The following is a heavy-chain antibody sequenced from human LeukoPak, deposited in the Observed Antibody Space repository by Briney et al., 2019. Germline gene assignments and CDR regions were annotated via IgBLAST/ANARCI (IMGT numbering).Heavy chain of an antibody. V-gene: IGHV3-30*04. CDR3: ARDGDSGSYYDYNWFDP. J-gene: IGHJ5*02. D-gene: IGHD1-26*01. Sequence: PGRSLRLSCAASGFTFSSHAMHWVRQAPGKGLEWVALISYDGSNKYYAGSVKGRFTISRDNSKNTLYVQMNFLRAEDTAVYYCARDGDSGSYYDYNWFDPWGQGTLVTVSS. CDR1: GFTFSSHA. CDR2: ISYDGSNK.